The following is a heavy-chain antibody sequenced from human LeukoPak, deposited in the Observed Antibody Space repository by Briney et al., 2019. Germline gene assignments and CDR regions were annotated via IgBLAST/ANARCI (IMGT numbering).Heavy chain of an antibody. J-gene: IGHJ2*01. D-gene: IGHD1-14*01. CDR2: MNPSSGYT. Sequence: ASVKVSFTASGYPFTTYDINWVRKAPGQGLEWMGWMNPSSGYTGYSQKFQGRVTMTRNTSITTAYMELSSLRSEDTAVYYCARISDHNWYFDLWGRGTLVTVSS. CDR3: ARISDHNWYFDL. CDR1: GYPFTTYD. V-gene: IGHV1-8*01.